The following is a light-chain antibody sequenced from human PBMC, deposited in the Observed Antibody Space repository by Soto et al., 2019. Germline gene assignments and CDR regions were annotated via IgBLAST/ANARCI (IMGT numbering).Light chain of an antibody. CDR1: QSVTRN. CDR2: AAS. V-gene: IGKV3-15*01. CDR3: QQYHHWPVT. Sequence: EIVMTQSPATLSASPGERVTLSCRASQSVTRNLAWYQHTPGQSPKLLISAASSGATGLPSRFSGSGSGTDFTLTISSLQSEDAAVYYCQQYHHWPVTFGGGTKVEIK. J-gene: IGKJ4*01.